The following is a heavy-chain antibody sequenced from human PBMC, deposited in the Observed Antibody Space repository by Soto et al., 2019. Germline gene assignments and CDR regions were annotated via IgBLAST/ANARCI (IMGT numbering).Heavy chain of an antibody. Sequence: SGTLXLTCAVSGGSISRCGYSWSWIRQPPGKGLEWIGYIYHSGSTYYNPSLKSRVTISVDRSKNQFSLKLSSVTAADTAVYYCARGGSSWYNGGFDYWGQGTLVTVSS. CDR3: ARGGSSWYNGGFDY. D-gene: IGHD6-13*01. V-gene: IGHV4-30-2*01. J-gene: IGHJ4*02. CDR2: IYHSGST. CDR1: GGSISRCGYS.